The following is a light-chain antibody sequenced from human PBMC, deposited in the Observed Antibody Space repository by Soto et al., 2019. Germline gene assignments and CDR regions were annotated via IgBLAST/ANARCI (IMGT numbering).Light chain of an antibody. CDR3: QQYGSSPWT. Sequence: IVMTQSPATLSVSPGERATLSCRAGQTIYSNVAWYQQRPGQAPRLLIYRASTRATGIPDRFSGSGSGTDFTLTISRLEPEDFVIYYCQQYGSSPWTFGQGTKVDIK. V-gene: IGKV3-20*01. J-gene: IGKJ1*01. CDR2: RAS. CDR1: QTIYSN.